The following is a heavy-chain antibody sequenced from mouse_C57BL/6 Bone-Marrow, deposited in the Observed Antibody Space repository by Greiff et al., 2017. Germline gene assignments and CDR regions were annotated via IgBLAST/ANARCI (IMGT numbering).Heavy chain of an antibody. J-gene: IGHJ2*01. V-gene: IGHV1-52*01. D-gene: IGHD1-1*02. CDR3: ARDGGKEYYFDY. CDR1: GYTFTSYW. Sequence: QVQLQQPGAELVRPGSSVKLSCKASGYTFTSYWMHWVKQRPIQGLEWIGNIDPSDSETHYNQKFKDKATLTVDKSSSTAYMQLSSLTYEDSAVYYCARDGGKEYYFDYWGQGTTHTVAS. CDR2: IDPSDSET.